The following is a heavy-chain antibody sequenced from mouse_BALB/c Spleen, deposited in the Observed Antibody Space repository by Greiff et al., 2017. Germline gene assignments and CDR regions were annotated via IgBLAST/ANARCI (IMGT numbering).Heavy chain of an antibody. V-gene: IGHV1S22*01. CDR3: TRKGKYYGSSYEDY. CDR2: IYPGSGST. CDR1: GYTFTSYW. D-gene: IGHD1-1*01. Sequence: LKQPGSELVRPGASVKLSCKASGYTFTSYWMHWVKQRPGQGLEWIGNIYPGSGSTNYDEKFKSKATLTVDTSSSTAYMQLSSLTSEDSAVYYCTRKGKYYGSSYEDYWGQGTTLTVSS. J-gene: IGHJ2*01.